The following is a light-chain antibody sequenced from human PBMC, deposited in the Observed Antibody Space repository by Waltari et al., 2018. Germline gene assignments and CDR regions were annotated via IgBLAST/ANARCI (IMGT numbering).Light chain of an antibody. CDR3: AAWDDKLGGRWE. Sequence: QSVLTQPPSASGTPGQRVTISCSGSSSHIRSNVVNWYQQVPGTTPKLLIYRNDQRPSGVPDRFSGSKSGTSASLAISGLRSEDEADYYCAAWDDKLGGRWEFGGGTKLTVL. CDR1: SSHIRSNV. CDR2: RND. V-gene: IGLV1-47*01. J-gene: IGLJ2*01.